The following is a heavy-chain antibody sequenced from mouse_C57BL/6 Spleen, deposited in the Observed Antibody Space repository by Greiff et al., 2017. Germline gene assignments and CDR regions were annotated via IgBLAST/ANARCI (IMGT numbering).Heavy chain of an antibody. CDR3: ARSPIHDY. CDR1: GYAFSSSW. CDR2: IYPGDGDT. V-gene: IGHV1-82*01. J-gene: IGHJ2*01. Sequence: VQLQESGPELVKPGASVKISCKASGYAFSSSWMNWVKQRPGKGLEWIGRIYPGDGDTNYNGKFKGKATLTADKSSSTAYMQLSSLTSEDSAVYFCARSPIHDYWGQGTTLTVSS.